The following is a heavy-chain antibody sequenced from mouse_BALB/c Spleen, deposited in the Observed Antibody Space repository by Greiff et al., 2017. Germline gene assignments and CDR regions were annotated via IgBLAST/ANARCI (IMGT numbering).Heavy chain of an antibody. CDR3: TRDRGRDAMDY. CDR2: ISSGGSYT. CDR1: GFTFSSYT. Sequence: EVKLVESGGGLVKPGGSLKLSCAASGFTFSSYTMSWVRQTPEKRLEWVATISSGGSYTYYPDSVKGRFTISRDNAKNTLYLQMSSLKSEDTAMYYYTRDRGRDAMDYWGQGTSVTVSS. V-gene: IGHV5-6-4*01. J-gene: IGHJ4*01.